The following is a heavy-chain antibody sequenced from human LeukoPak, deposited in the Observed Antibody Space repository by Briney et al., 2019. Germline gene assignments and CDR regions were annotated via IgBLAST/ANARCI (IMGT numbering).Heavy chain of an antibody. CDR1: GFTFSSYW. Sequence: GGSLRLSCAASGFTFSSYWMSWVRQAPGEGLEWVANIKQDGSEKYYVDSVKGRFTISRDNAKNSLYLQMNSLRAEDTAVYYCARPYYYDSSGSLEDAFDIWGQGTMVTVSS. CDR2: IKQDGSEK. V-gene: IGHV3-7*01. CDR3: ARPYYYDSSGSLEDAFDI. J-gene: IGHJ3*02. D-gene: IGHD3-22*01.